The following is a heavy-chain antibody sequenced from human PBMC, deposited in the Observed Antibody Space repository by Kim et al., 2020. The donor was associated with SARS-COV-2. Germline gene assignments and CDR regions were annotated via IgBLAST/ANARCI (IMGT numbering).Heavy chain of an antibody. CDR1: GFTFGDYA. V-gene: IGHV3-9*01. Sequence: GGSLRLSCAASGFTFGDYAMHWVRQAPGKGLEWVSGISWNSGSIGYADSVKGRFTISRDNAKNSLYLQMNSLRAEDTALYYCAKEKITMVRGVIRLVASHYGMDVWGQGTTVTVSS. J-gene: IGHJ6*02. CDR3: AKEKITMVRGVIRLVASHYGMDV. CDR2: ISWNSGSI. D-gene: IGHD3-10*01.